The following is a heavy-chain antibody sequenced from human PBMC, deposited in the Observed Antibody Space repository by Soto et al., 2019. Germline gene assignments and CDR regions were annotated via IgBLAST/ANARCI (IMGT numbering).Heavy chain of an antibody. CDR3: AREPLTRRGYSYGPGIDY. Sequence: QVQLVQSGAEVKKPGASVKVSCKASGYTFTSYGISWVRQAPGQGLEWMGWISAYNGNTNYAQKLQGRVTMTTDTSTSTAYMELRSLRSDDTAAYYCAREPLTRRGYSYGPGIDYWGQGTLVTVSS. CDR1: GYTFTSYG. D-gene: IGHD5-18*01. V-gene: IGHV1-18*01. CDR2: ISAYNGNT. J-gene: IGHJ4*02.